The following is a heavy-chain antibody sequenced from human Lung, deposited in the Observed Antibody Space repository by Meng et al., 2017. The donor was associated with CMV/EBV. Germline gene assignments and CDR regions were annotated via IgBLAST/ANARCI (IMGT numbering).Heavy chain of an antibody. V-gene: IGHV3-30*02. J-gene: IGHJ4*02. Sequence: GESLKISCAASGLTFTRDGMHWVRQAPGKGLEWVAFIRYDGSITYYADSVKGRFTISRDDSKNTVDLQMNSLRAEDTAVYYCAKDGRCGGLIFVDSWGQGTLVTVSS. CDR2: IRYDGSIT. CDR1: GLTFTRDG. D-gene: IGHD3-10*01. CDR3: AKDGRCGGLIFVDS.